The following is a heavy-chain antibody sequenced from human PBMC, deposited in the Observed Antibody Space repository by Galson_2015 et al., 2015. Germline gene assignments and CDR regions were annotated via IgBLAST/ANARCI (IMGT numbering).Heavy chain of an antibody. CDR2: VNGDGGST. CDR3: AKGGLGYCSGGSCYSGKEFDY. J-gene: IGHJ4*02. V-gene: IGHV3-23*01. CDR1: GFTFSSYA. D-gene: IGHD2-15*01. Sequence: SLRLSCAASGFTFSSYAMRWVRQAPGKGLEWVSTVNGDGGSTYYADSVKGRFTISRDNSRNTLYLQMNSLRVEDTAVYFCAKGGLGYCSGGSCYSGKEFDYWGQGTLVTVSS.